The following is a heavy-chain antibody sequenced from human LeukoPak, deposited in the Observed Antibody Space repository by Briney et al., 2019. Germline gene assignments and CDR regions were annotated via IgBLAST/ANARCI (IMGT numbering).Heavy chain of an antibody. Sequence: PGGSLRLSCAGSGFTFSNYAMYWVRQAPGKGLEWVAFISYDGNNKYYADSMKGQLTISRDISKNTLYLQMSSLRDEDTAVYYCARDSSSSGDAFDIWGQGTMVTVSS. CDR2: ISYDGNNK. D-gene: IGHD6-6*01. CDR3: ARDSSSSGDAFDI. J-gene: IGHJ3*02. CDR1: GFTFSNYA. V-gene: IGHV3-30-3*01.